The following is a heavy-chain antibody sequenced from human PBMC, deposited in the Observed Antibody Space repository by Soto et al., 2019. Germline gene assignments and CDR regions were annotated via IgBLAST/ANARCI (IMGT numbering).Heavy chain of an antibody. CDR1: GLTFSNYA. CDR2: ISGSGHRT. V-gene: IGHV3-23*01. J-gene: IGHJ1*01. CDR3: ARGLGHDSFSYYNPSYEYFQH. D-gene: IGHD3-10*01. Sequence: GSLRLSCAASGLTFSNYAMSWVRQAPGKGLEWVSAISGSGHRTYYADSVKGRFTISRDNSWNTLYLQMNSLRAEDTAVYYCARGLGHDSFSYYNPSYEYFQHWGPGTLVTVSS.